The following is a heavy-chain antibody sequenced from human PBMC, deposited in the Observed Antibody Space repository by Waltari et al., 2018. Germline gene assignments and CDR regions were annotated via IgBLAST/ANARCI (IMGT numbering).Heavy chain of an antibody. D-gene: IGHD3-22*01. Sequence: GYYMHWVRQAPGQGLEWMGWINPNSGGTNYAQKFRGWVTMTRDTSISTAYMELSRLRSDDTAVYYCARGDYYDSSGYGDYWGQGTLVTVSS. CDR1: GYY. CDR2: INPNSGGT. CDR3: ARGDYYDSSGYGDY. V-gene: IGHV1-2*04. J-gene: IGHJ4*02.